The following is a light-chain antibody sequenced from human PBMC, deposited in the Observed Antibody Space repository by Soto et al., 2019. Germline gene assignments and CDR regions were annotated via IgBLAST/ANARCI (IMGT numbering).Light chain of an antibody. Sequence: QSALTQPRSVSGSPGQSVTMSCTGTSSDVGVYNYVSWYQQHPGKAPQLVIYDVIKRPSGVPYRFSGSKSGNTASLTISGLQAEDEADYYCCSYAGSSLWVFGGGTNLTVL. CDR2: DVI. V-gene: IGLV2-11*01. J-gene: IGLJ3*02. CDR3: CSYAGSSLWV. CDR1: SSDVGVYNY.